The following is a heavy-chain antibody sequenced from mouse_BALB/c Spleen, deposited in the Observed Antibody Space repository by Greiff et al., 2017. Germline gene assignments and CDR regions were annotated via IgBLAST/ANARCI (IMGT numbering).Heavy chain of an antibody. D-gene: IGHD3-2*01. Sequence: LVESGAELMKPGASVKISCKATGYTFSSYWIEWVKQRPGHGLEWIGEILPGSGSTNYNEKFKGKATFTADTSSNTAYMQLSSLTSEDSAVYYCARSVDSSGQGYFDYWGQGTTLTVSS. CDR1: GYTFSSYW. CDR3: ARSVDSSGQGYFDY. CDR2: ILPGSGST. J-gene: IGHJ2*01. V-gene: IGHV1-9*01.